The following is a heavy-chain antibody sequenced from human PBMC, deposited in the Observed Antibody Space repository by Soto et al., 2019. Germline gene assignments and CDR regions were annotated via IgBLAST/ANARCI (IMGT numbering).Heavy chain of an antibody. J-gene: IGHJ4*02. Sequence: GESLKISCSASGFIFSESTIYWVRQVPGKGLEAISAVSTSGRSTYYADSVKDRFTISRDNSKNTLFLQMGSLRPEDTAIYYCVKQAHGLDGVAFDYWGQGTQVTVSS. V-gene: IGHV3-64D*06. CDR1: GFIFSEST. D-gene: IGHD2-15*01. CDR3: VKQAHGLDGVAFDY. CDR2: VSTSGRST.